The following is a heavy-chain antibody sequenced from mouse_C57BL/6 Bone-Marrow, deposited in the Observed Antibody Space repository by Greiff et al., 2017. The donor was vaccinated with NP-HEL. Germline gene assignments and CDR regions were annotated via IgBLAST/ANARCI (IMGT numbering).Heavy chain of an antibody. CDR3: TRGLRRRGYCDY. CDR2: ISSGGDYI. V-gene: IGHV5-9-1*02. D-gene: IGHD1-1*01. CDR1: GFTFSSYA. Sequence: EVKLVESGEGLVKPGGSLKLSCAASGFTFSSYAMSWVRQTPEKRLEWVAYISSGGDYIYYADTVKGRFTISRDNARNTLYLQMSSRKSEDTAMYYCTRGLRRRGYCDYGGQGTTLTVSS. J-gene: IGHJ2*01.